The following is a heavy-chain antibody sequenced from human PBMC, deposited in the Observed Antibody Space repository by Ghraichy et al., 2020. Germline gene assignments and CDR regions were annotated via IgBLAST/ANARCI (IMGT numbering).Heavy chain of an antibody. Sequence: SETLSLTCAVYGGSFSGYYWSWIRQPPGKGLEWIGEINHSGSTNYNPSLKSRVTISVDTSKNQFSLKLSSVTAADTAVYYCARSRHGYCSGGSCSGDAFDLWGQGTMVTVSS. V-gene: IGHV4-34*01. CDR2: INHSGST. CDR1: GGSFSGYY. J-gene: IGHJ3*01. CDR3: ARSRHGYCSGGSCSGDAFDL. D-gene: IGHD2-15*01.